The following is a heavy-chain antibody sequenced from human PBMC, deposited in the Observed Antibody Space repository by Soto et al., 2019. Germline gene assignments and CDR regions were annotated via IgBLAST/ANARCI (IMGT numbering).Heavy chain of an antibody. J-gene: IGHJ4*02. CDR1: GFTFSDYA. Sequence: EVQLLESGGGLVQPGGSLRLSCTGAGFTFSDYAMSWVRQGPGKGLEWVSSISYNGVGTYYADSVKGRFTISRDNSKHTLFLLMNSLRADDAAVYYCAASETYHQAAYWGQGTLVTVSS. D-gene: IGHD2-21*01. CDR3: AASETYHQAAY. CDR2: ISYNGVGT. V-gene: IGHV3-23*01.